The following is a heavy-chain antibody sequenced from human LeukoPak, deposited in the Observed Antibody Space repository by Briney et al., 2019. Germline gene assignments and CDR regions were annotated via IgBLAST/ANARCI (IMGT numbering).Heavy chain of an antibody. CDR2: MSPNSGDT. Sequence: TSVKVSCKASGYTFTSYDFNWVRQATGQRPEWMGWMSPNSGDTGYAQKFQDRVTMTRNTSISTAYMELSSLRSDDTAVYYCARGPPNWGYDYWGPGTLVTVSS. V-gene: IGHV1-8*01. J-gene: IGHJ4*02. CDR3: ARGPPNWGYDY. D-gene: IGHD7-27*01. CDR1: GYTFTSYD.